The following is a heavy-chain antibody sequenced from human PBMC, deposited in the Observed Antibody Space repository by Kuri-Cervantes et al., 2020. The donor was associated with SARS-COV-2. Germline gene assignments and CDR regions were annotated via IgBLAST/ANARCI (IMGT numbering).Heavy chain of an antibody. D-gene: IGHD3-16*01. V-gene: IGHV3-13*01. CDR1: GFTCSSYD. CDR2: IGTAGDT. J-gene: IGHJ6*02. Sequence: GESLKISCAASGFTCSSYDMHWVRQATGKGLEWVSAIGTAGDTYYPGSVKGRFTISRENAKNSLYLQMNSLRAGDTAVYYCARDLGGARFGGMDVWGQGTTVTVSS. CDR3: ARDLGGARFGGMDV.